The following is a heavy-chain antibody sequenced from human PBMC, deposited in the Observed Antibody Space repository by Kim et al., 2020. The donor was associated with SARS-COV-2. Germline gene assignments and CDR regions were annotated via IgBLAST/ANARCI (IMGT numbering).Heavy chain of an antibody. CDR3: SSGYFSGWFS. J-gene: IGHJ6*03. V-gene: IGHV3-49*03. CDR1: GFTFDDTV. D-gene: IGHD6-19*01. CDR2: IRSKTYGRTT. Sequence: GGSLRLSCAASGFTFDDTVMSWFRQAPGKGLEWVGFIRSKTYGRTTEYAASVKGRVSISRDDSNSIAYLQMNSLKSEDTAMYYCSSGYFSGWFSWGMGT.